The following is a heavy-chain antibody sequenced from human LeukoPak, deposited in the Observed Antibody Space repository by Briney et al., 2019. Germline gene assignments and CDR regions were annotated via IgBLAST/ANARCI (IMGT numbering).Heavy chain of an antibody. Sequence: ASVKVSCKASGYTFTRYYMQWVRQAPGQGLGWMGIINPSGGNANYAQEFQGRVTLTRDTSTSTVYMELSSPRSEDTAIYYCARERYSSSSSGYWGQGTLVTVSS. V-gene: IGHV1-46*01. J-gene: IGHJ4*02. CDR1: GYTFTRYY. CDR2: INPSGGNA. D-gene: IGHD6-13*01. CDR3: ARERYSSSSSGY.